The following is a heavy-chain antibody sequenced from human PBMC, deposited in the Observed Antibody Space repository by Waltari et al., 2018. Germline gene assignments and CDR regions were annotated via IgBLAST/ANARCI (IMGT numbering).Heavy chain of an antibody. V-gene: IGHV4-39*07. D-gene: IGHD4-17*01. Sequence: QLQLQESGPGLVKPSETLSLTCTVSGGSISSSSYYWGWIRQPPGKGLEWIGSIYYSGSTYYNPSLKSRVTISVDTSKNQFSLKLSSVTAADTAVYYCARDEVAYTVTTDDYFDYWGQGTLVTVSS. CDR3: ARDEVAYTVTTDDYFDY. CDR1: GGSISSSSYY. J-gene: IGHJ4*02. CDR2: IYYSGST.